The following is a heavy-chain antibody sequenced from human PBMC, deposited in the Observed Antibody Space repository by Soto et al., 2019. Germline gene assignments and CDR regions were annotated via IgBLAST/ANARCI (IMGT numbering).Heavy chain of an antibody. Sequence: EEQLVESGGGLVQPGGSLRLSCAASGFTFSNHVMNWVRQAPGGGLEWVSSINRDSNTFYADSVKGRFTISRDNAKDSLYLQMNILRADNTAVYYCVNGDDYVGQGTLVTVPS. CDR2: INRDSNT. D-gene: IGHD4-17*01. CDR1: GFTFSNHV. V-gene: IGHV3-48*01. CDR3: VNGDDY. J-gene: IGHJ4*02.